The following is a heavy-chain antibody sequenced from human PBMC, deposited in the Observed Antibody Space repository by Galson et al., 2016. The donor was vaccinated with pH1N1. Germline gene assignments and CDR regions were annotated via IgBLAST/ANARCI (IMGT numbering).Heavy chain of an antibody. D-gene: IGHD4-17*01. V-gene: IGHV2-5*01. Sequence: PALVKPTQTLTLTYTFSGFSLSTNGVGVGWIRQPPGKALEWLAVIYWNDDKRYSPSLKSRLTITKDTSKNQVVLTMTSMDPVDTATYYCAHNNYGDYVNWFDPWGQGTLVTVSS. CDR1: GFSLSTNGVG. CDR2: IYWNDDK. CDR3: AHNNYGDYVNWFDP. J-gene: IGHJ5*02.